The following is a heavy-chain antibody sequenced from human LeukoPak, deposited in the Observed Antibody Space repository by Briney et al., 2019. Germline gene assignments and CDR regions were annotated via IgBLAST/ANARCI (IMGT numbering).Heavy chain of an antibody. CDR2: INADGSGT. CDR1: VFTFSSHC. Sequence: GGSLRLSCAAPVFTFSSHCMQGAPQAPGKGLVWVSRINADGSGTTYADSVKGRFTISRDNAKNTLYLQMNSLRAEETAVYYCARGPRSAYFFAGDYWGQGTLVTVSS. CDR3: ARGPRSAYFFAGDY. V-gene: IGHV3-74*01. J-gene: IGHJ4*02. D-gene: IGHD3-3*01.